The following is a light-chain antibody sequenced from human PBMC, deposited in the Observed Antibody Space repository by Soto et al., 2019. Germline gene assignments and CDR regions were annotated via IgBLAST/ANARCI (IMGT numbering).Light chain of an antibody. CDR2: GAS. Sequence: EIVLTQSPGTLSLSPGERATLSCRASQSVSSNYIAWYQQNPGQAPRLLIYGASTRATGIPDRFSGSGSGTDFTLTISRLEPEDFAVYFCQQYGRSPPFAFGQRTKVEIK. CDR1: QSVSSNY. CDR3: QQYGRSPPFA. V-gene: IGKV3-20*01. J-gene: IGKJ2*01.